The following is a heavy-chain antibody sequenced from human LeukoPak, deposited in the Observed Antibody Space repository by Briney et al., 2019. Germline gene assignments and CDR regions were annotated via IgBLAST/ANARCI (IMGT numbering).Heavy chain of an antibody. J-gene: IGHJ4*02. Sequence: ASVKVSYKASGYTFTGYYMHWVRQAPGQGLEWMGWINPNRGGTNYAQKFQGRVTMTRDTSISTAYMELSRGRSDDTAVYYCARGSSGWYPHFDYWGQGTLVTVSS. CDR3: ARGSSGWYPHFDY. CDR2: INPNRGGT. V-gene: IGHV1-2*02. D-gene: IGHD6-19*01. CDR1: GYTFTGYY.